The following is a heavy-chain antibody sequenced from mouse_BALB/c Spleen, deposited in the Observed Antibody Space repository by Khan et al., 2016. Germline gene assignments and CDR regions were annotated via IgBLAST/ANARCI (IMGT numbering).Heavy chain of an antibody. J-gene: IGHJ2*01. D-gene: IGHD2-14*01. CDR3: AREGYRYDGYYFDY. CDR1: GFSLTSYG. Sequence: VKLLESGPGLVAPSQSLSITCTVSGFSLTSYGVHWVRQPPGKGLEWLGVIWAGGSTNYNSALMSRLSISKDNSKSQVFLKMNSLQTDDTAMYYCAREGYRYDGYYFDYWGQGTTLTVSS. V-gene: IGHV2-9*02. CDR2: IWAGGST.